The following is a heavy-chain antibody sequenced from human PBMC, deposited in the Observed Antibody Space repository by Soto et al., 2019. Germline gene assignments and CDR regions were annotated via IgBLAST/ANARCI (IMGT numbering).Heavy chain of an antibody. J-gene: IGHJ6*02. CDR1: GFTFSSYS. CDR2: ISSSSSYI. CDR3: ARVKYYDFGGGYYDYYYYGMGV. Sequence: GGSLRLSCAASGFTFSSYSMNWVRQAPGKGLEWVSSISSSSSYIYYADSVKGRFTISRDNAKNSLYLQMNSLRAEDTAVYYCARVKYYDFGGGYYDYYYYGMGVWHQGTTVAVSS. D-gene: IGHD3-3*01. V-gene: IGHV3-21*01.